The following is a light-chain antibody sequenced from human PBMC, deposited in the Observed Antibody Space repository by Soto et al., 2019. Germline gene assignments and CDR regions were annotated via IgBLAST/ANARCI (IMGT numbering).Light chain of an antibody. CDR1: QSVSDY. CDR2: AAN. CDR3: EHSGSGRYT. Sequence: DIQMTQSPSSLSASVGDKVTITCRASQSVSDYLNWYQHKPGKAPKLLIYAANSLQSGVPSRFSGSGSGTDFTLTISSLQPEDFAKYYCEHSGSGRYTFGQGTGLEIK. J-gene: IGKJ2*01. V-gene: IGKV1-39*01.